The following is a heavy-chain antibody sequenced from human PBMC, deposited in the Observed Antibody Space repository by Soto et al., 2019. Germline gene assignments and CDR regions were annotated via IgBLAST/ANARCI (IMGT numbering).Heavy chain of an antibody. J-gene: IGHJ4*02. D-gene: IGHD3-22*01. CDR2: ISSSSGYI. V-gene: IGHV3-21*01. CDR1: GFTFSSYS. Sequence: PGGSLRLSCAASGFTFSSYSMNWVRQAPGKGLEWVSSISSSSGYIYYADSVKGRFTISRDNAKNSLYLQMNSLRAEDTAVYYCARGDYYDSSGYPIPAYWGQGTLVTVSS. CDR3: ARGDYYDSSGYPIPAY.